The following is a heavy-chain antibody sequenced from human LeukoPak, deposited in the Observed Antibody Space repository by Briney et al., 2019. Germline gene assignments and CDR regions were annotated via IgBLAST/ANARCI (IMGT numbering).Heavy chain of an antibody. CDR1: GGSFSGYY. CDR3: ARDYYYDSSAYYFSKYYFDY. J-gene: IGHJ4*02. Sequence: PSETLSLTCAVYGGSFSGYYWSWIRQPPGKGLEWIGEINHSGSTNYNPSLKSRVTISVDTSKNQFSLKLSSVTAADTAVYYCARDYYYDSSAYYFSKYYFDYWGQGTLVTVSS. CDR2: INHSGST. D-gene: IGHD3-22*01. V-gene: IGHV4-34*01.